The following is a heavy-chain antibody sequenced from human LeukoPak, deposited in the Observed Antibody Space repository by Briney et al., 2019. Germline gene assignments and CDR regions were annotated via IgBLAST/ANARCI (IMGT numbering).Heavy chain of an antibody. J-gene: IGHJ6*03. CDR2: INHSGST. CDR3: ARKAYYYYMDV. V-gene: IGHV4-34*01. CDR1: GGSFSGYY. Sequence: SETLSLTCAVYGGSFSGYYWSWIRQPPGKGLEWIGEINHSGSTNYNPSLTSRVTISVDTSKNQFSLKLSSVTAADTAVYYCARKAYYYYMDVWGKGTTVTVSS.